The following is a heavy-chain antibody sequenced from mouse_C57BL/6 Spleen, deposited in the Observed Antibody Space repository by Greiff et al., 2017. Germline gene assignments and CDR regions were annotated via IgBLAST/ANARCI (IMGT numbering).Heavy chain of an antibody. V-gene: IGHV1-55*01. Sequence: QVQLKQPGAELVKPGASVKMSCKASGYTFTSYWITWVKQRPGQGLEWIGDIYPGSGSTNYNEKFKSKATLTVDTSSSTAYMQLSSLTSEDSAVYYCARSETTVEWYFDVWGTGTTVTVSS. J-gene: IGHJ1*03. CDR2: IYPGSGST. D-gene: IGHD1-1*01. CDR1: GYTFTSYW. CDR3: ARSETTVEWYFDV.